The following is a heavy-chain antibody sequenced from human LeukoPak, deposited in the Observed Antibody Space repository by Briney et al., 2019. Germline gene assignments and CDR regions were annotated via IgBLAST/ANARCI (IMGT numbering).Heavy chain of an antibody. CDR3: AKDWAFWTNTGTYYMDV. D-gene: IGHD3/OR15-3a*01. CDR2: ISTSGSTI. Sequence: PGGSLRLSCAASGFTFSSYEMNWVRQAPGKGLEGVSYISTSGSTIYYADSVKGRFTISRGNAKNSLYLQMNSLRAEDTAVYYCAKDWAFWTNTGTYYMDVWGKGTTVTISS. J-gene: IGHJ6*03. V-gene: IGHV3-48*03. CDR1: GFTFSSYE.